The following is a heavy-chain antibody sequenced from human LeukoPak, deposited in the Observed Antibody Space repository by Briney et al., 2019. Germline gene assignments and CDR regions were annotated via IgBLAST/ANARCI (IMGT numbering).Heavy chain of an antibody. D-gene: IGHD5-18*01. V-gene: IGHV3-23*01. CDR3: ALGYSYIDY. CDR1: GFTFSTYA. J-gene: IGHJ4*02. CDR2: ISGSGDST. Sequence: GGSLRLSCAASGFTFSTYAVNWVRQAPGKGLEWVSTISGSGDSTYYADSVKGRFTISRDNSKNTLYLQMNSLRAEDTAVYYCALGYSYIDYWGQGTLVTVSS.